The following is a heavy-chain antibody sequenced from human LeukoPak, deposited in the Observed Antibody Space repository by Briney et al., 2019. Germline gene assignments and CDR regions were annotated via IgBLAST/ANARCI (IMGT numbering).Heavy chain of an antibody. CDR2: INPDGSYT. J-gene: IGHJ4*02. D-gene: IGHD1-1*01. CDR1: GFTFSNYW. Sequence: GGSLRLSCAASGFTFSNYWMHWVRQAPGKGLVWVSRINPDGSYTNYADSVEGRFTISRDNAKNTLYLQMHSLTAEDTAVYYCARAPLNWNDGGRHFDYWGQGTLVTVSS. CDR3: ARAPLNWNDGGRHFDY. V-gene: IGHV3-74*01.